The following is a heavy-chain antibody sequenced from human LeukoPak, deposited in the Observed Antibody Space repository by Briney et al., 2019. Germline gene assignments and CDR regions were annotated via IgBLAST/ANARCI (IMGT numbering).Heavy chain of an antibody. D-gene: IGHD4-23*01. V-gene: IGHV3-7*01. CDR3: AREYGGNSGNFDY. Sequence: GGSLRLSCAASGFTFSSYWMSWVRQAPGKGLEWVANIKQDGSEKYYVDSVKGRFTIPRDNAKNSLYLQMNSLRAEDTAVYYCAREYGGNSGNFDYWGQGTLVTVSS. CDR2: IKQDGSEK. CDR1: GFTFSSYW. J-gene: IGHJ4*02.